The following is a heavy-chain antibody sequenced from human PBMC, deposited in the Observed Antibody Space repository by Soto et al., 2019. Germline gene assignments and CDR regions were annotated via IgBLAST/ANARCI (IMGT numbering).Heavy chain of an antibody. CDR2: ISTAGGT. V-gene: IGHV3-13*01. Sequence: PGGSLRLSCAASGFSFSSHDMHWVRQVAGKGLEWVSAISTAGGTHYADSVKGRFTISRENAKNSLYLQLNSLRAGEKAVYYCATELGMYGYWYFDLWGRGTLVTVSS. D-gene: IGHD7-27*01. CDR3: ATELGMYGYWYFDL. CDR1: GFSFSSHD. J-gene: IGHJ2*01.